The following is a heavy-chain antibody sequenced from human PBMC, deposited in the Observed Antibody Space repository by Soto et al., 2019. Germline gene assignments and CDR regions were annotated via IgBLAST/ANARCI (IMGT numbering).Heavy chain of an antibody. CDR3: ARDKGAWERGGFDF. Sequence: QVQLVEAGGGVVQPGSSLSLSCAASGFTFSGYGMHWVRQAPGKGLEWVTVIWADGSKTRYAESVKGRFTFSRDNHEKTLLLQMNSLRVEDTAVYYCARDKGAWERGGFDFWGQGTLVIVSS. D-gene: IGHD1-26*01. CDR2: IWADGSKT. J-gene: IGHJ3*01. CDR1: GFTFSGYG. V-gene: IGHV3-33*01.